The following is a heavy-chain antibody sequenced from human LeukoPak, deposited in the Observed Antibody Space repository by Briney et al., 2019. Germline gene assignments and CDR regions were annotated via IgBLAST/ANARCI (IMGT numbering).Heavy chain of an antibody. V-gene: IGHV3-74*01. Sequence: AVSLGLSCAASRFTFSSYWFHWVRQAPGKGLVWVSRIGNDGSDTIYADSVKGRFTISRDNAKSTLYLQMNSLKAEDTAVYYCARGGYDHAFDIWGQGTMVTVSS. CDR2: IGNDGSDT. J-gene: IGHJ3*02. CDR3: ARGGYDHAFDI. CDR1: RFTFSSYW. D-gene: IGHD2-15*01.